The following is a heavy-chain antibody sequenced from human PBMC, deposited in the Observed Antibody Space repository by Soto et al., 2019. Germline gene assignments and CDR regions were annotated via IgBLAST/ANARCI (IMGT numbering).Heavy chain of an antibody. CDR2: MNPYSGNI. D-gene: IGHD1-26*01. J-gene: IGHJ4*02. V-gene: IGHV1-8*01. CDR3: ARVFTVRRGSGSDY. CDR1: GYTFTSYD. Sequence: ASVKVSCKASGYTFTSYDIHWVRQATGQGLEWMGWMNPYSGNIGYAQKFQGRVTMTRNTSISTAYMELSSLRSEDAAIYYCARVFTVRRGSGSDYWGQGTLVTVSS.